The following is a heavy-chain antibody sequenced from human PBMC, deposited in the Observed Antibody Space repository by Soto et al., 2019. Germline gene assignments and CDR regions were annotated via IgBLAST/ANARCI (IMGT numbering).Heavy chain of an antibody. CDR1: GGSISSSNC. D-gene: IGHD5-18*01. CDR2: IYHSGST. CDR3: ARADVDTAMVIGY. V-gene: IGHV4-4*02. Sequence: SETLSLTCAVSGGSISSSNCWSFVRQPPGKGLEWIGEIYHSGSTNYNPSLKSRVTISVDKSKNQFSLKLSSVTAADTAVYYCARADVDTAMVIGYWGQGTLVTVSS. J-gene: IGHJ4*02.